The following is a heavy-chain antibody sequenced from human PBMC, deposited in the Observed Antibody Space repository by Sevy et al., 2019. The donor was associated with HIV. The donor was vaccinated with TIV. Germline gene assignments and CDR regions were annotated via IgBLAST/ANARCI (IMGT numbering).Heavy chain of an antibody. D-gene: IGHD3-16*02. CDR3: ARNRLSYTGDFDY. Sequence: GSLRLSCATSGFTFSSYSMNWVRQAPGKGLEWVSYMSHSSGTIYYADSVRGRFTISRDNAKNSLYLQMNSLRAEDTAVYYCARNRLSYTGDFDYWGQGTLVTVSS. V-gene: IGHV3-48*01. CDR2: MSHSSGTI. J-gene: IGHJ4*02. CDR1: GFTFSSYS.